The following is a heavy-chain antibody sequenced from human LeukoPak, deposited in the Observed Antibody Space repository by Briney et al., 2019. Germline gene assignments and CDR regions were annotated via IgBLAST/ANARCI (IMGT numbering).Heavy chain of an antibody. V-gene: IGHV1-18*01. CDR2: ISAYNGNT. CDR3: AREPNYSSSWSPIDY. Sequence: ASVKVSCKASGYTFTSYGISWVRQAPRQGLEWMGWISAYNGNTNYAQKFQGRVTMTRDTSISTAYMELSRLRSDDTAVYYCAREPNYSSSWSPIDYWGQGTLVTVSS. J-gene: IGHJ4*02. D-gene: IGHD6-13*01. CDR1: GYTFTSYG.